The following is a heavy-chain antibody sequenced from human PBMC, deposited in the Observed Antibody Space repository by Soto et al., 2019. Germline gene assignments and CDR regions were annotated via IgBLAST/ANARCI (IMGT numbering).Heavy chain of an antibody. CDR3: ARVPMVRGVPPYFDY. D-gene: IGHD3-10*01. CDR1: GYTFTGYY. V-gene: IGHV1-2*04. CDR2: INPNSGGT. J-gene: IGHJ4*02. Sequence: GASVKVSCKASGYTFTGYYMHWVRQAPGQGLEWMGWINPNSGGTNYAQKFQGWVTMTRDTSISTAYMELSRLRSDDTAVYYCARVPMVRGVPPYFDYWGQGTLVTVSS.